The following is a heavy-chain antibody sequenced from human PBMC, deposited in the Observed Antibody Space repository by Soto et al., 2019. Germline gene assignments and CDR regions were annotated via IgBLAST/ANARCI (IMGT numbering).Heavy chain of an antibody. Sequence: QVQLQESGPGLVKPSGTLSLTCAVSGGSISSSNWWSWVRQPPGKGLEWIGEIYHSGSTNYNPSLKRRVTISVDKSKNQFSLKLRSVTAADTAVYYCARVSHDSSGYYESFDPWGQGTLVTVSS. V-gene: IGHV4-4*02. J-gene: IGHJ5*02. D-gene: IGHD3-22*01. CDR2: IYHSGST. CDR1: GGSISSSNW. CDR3: ARVSHDSSGYYESFDP.